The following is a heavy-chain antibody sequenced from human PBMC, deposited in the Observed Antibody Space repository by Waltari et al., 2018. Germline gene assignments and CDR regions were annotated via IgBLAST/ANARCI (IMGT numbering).Heavy chain of an antibody. CDR2: VYHFGSS. Sequence: QVQLQESGPGLVKPSETLSLTCAVSGDSITSASYWGWIRQPPGKGLEWIGYVYHFGSSSYNPSLKSRVTMSVDTSKRQFSLNLSSVTAADTAVYYCARHESAHYGGFDSWGRGTPVTVSA. V-gene: IGHV4-38-2*01. J-gene: IGHJ4*02. CDR3: ARHESAHYGGFDS. CDR1: GDSITSASY. D-gene: IGHD4-17*01.